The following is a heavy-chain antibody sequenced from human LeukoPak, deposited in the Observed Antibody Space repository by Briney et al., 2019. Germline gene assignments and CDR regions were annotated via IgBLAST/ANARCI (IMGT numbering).Heavy chain of an antibody. CDR3: VRGRYSSGWFKDKNWFDP. Sequence: SETLSLTCAGSGVAISRGGYAWNWIRQPPGKGLEWIAYIYHSGTTYYNPSLKSRATTSVDTSKNQFSLKLSSVTAADTAVYYCVRGRYSSGWFKDKNWFDPWGQGIPVTVSS. CDR2: IYHSGTT. D-gene: IGHD6-19*01. CDR1: GVAISRGGYA. J-gene: IGHJ5*02. V-gene: IGHV4-30-4*07.